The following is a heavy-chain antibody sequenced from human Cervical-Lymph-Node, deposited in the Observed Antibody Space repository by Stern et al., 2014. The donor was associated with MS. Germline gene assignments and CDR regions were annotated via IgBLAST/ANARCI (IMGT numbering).Heavy chain of an antibody. CDR2: MWYDGSNK. CDR1: GFTFSSYG. Sequence: VQLEESGGGVVQPGRSLRLSCAASGFTFSSYGMHWVRQAPGKGLEWVAVMWYDGSNKYYADSVKGRFTISRDNSKNTLYLQMTSLRAEDTAVYYCARGAYYYYYGMDVWGQGTTVTVSS. V-gene: IGHV3-33*01. CDR3: ARGAYYYYYGMDV. J-gene: IGHJ6*02.